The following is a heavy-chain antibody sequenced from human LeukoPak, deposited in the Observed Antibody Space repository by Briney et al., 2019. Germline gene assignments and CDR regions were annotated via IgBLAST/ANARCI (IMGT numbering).Heavy chain of an antibody. CDR3: ARRIAGSGVDY. CDR2: IYPGDSHT. J-gene: IGHJ4*02. V-gene: IGHV5-51*01. Sequence: GESLKISCKGSGYNFTNYWIGWVRQMPGKGLEWMGIIYPGDSHTRYSPSFQGQVTISADKPISTAYLQWRSLKASDSAMYYCARRIAGSGVDYWGQGTLVTVSS. D-gene: IGHD6-13*01. CDR1: GYNFTNYW.